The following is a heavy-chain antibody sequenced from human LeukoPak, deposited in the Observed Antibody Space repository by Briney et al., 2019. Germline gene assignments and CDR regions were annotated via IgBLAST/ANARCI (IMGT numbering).Heavy chain of an antibody. CDR1: GGSISSGSYY. CDR2: IYYSGST. D-gene: IGHD3-10*01. V-gene: IGHV4-39*01. J-gene: IGHJ4*02. CDR3: ARLVRGVIFSY. Sequence: SSETLSLTCTVSGGSISSGSYYWGWIRQPPGKGLEWIGSIYYSGSTYYNPSLKSRVTMSVDTSKNQFSLKLSSVTAADTAVYSCARLVRGVIFSYWGQGTLVTVSS.